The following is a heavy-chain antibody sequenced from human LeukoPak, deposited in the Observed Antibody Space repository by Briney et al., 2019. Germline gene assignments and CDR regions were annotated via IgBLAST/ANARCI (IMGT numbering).Heavy chain of an antibody. CDR2: IYYSGST. V-gene: IGHV4-59*01. J-gene: IGHJ4*02. Sequence: PSETLSLTCTVSAGSISSYYWTWIRQPPGKGLEWIGYIYYSGSTNYNPSLKSRVTISVDTSKNQFSLKLSSVTAADTAVYYCARGVVEMATNEGLDYWGQGTLVTVSS. CDR3: ARGVVEMATNEGLDY. D-gene: IGHD5-24*01. CDR1: AGSISSYY.